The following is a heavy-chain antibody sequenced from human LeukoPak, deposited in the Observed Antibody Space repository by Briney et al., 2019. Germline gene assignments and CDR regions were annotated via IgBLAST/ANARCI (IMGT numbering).Heavy chain of an antibody. D-gene: IGHD3-22*01. Sequence: SETLSLTCSVSGGSISSYYWSWIRQPPGKGLEWTGYIYSSGSTNYNPSLKSRVTISVDTSKKQFSLKLSSVTAADTAVYYCARHYFDSSGSYSFDYWGQGALVTVSS. V-gene: IGHV4-59*08. CDR1: GGSISSYY. CDR2: IYSSGST. CDR3: ARHYFDSSGSYSFDY. J-gene: IGHJ4*02.